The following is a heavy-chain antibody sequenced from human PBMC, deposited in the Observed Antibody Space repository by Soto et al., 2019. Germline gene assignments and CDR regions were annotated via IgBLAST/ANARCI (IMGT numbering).Heavy chain of an antibody. D-gene: IGHD3-10*01. CDR3: ASLYYGSGRDYYYYMDV. Sequence: ASVKVSCKASGYTFTSYGISWVRQAPGQGLEWMGWISAYNGNTNYAQKLQGRVTMTTDTSTSTAYMELRSLRSDDTAVYYCASLYYGSGRDYYYYMDVWGKGTTVTVSS. J-gene: IGHJ6*03. V-gene: IGHV1-18*01. CDR2: ISAYNGNT. CDR1: GYTFTSYG.